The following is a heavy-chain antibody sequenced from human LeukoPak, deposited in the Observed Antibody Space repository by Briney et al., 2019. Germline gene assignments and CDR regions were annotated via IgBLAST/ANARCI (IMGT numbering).Heavy chain of an antibody. CDR1: GFTFSSYW. CDR2: INTDGSST. J-gene: IGHJ5*01. CDR3: ARGVNGGSRFDS. Sequence: GGSLRLSCAASGFTFSSYWMHRVSQPPGKGLVWVSRINTDGSSTTYADSVKGRFTTSRDNAKNTLYLQMNSLRAEDTAVYYCARGVNGGSRFDSWGQGTLVTVSS. V-gene: IGHV3-74*01. D-gene: IGHD4-23*01.